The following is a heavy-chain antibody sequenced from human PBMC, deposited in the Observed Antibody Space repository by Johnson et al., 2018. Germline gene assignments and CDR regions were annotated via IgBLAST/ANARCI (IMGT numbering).Heavy chain of an antibody. Sequence: VQLLESGGGVVQPGRSLRLSCAASGFSFSSYVMHWVRQAPGEGLEWVANIWSDGGNINYGDAVKGRFTISRENSKNTWYLERNSLRVEDTAVYYCARGLGGGPTALCLDFWGRGTMVTVSS. D-gene: IGHD2-21*02. CDR1: GFSFSSYV. V-gene: IGHV3-33*01. CDR3: ARGLGGGPTALCLDF. CDR2: IWSDGGNI. J-gene: IGHJ3*01.